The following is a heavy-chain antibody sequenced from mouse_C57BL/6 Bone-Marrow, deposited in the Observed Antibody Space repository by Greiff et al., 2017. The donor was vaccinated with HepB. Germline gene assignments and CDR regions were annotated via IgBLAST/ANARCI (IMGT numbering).Heavy chain of an antibody. J-gene: IGHJ4*01. CDR2: ISSGGSYT. CDR1: GFTFSSYG. Sequence: EVHLVESGGELVKPGGSLKLSCAASGFTFSSYGMSWVRQTPDKRLEWVATISSGGSYTYYPDSVKGRFTISRDNAKNTLYLQMSRLKSEDTAMYDCARGGSAGYSAMDYWGQGTSVTVSS. D-gene: IGHD3-2*02. CDR3: ARGGSAGYSAMDY. V-gene: IGHV5-6*01.